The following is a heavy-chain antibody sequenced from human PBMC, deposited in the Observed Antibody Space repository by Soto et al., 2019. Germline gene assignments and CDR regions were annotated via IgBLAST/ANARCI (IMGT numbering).Heavy chain of an antibody. Sequence: QVQLLQSGAEVKKPGASVKVSCKASGYTFTNSDINWVRQAPGQGLEWMGWMNPDSGHAAYAQKFQGRVTLTTSTSPSTVYMEMRSLGSEDTAVYYCARRPHCSGGICYYGLDNWGQGTLVTVSS. CDR3: ARRPHCSGGICYYGLDN. V-gene: IGHV1-8*01. CDR2: MNPDSGHA. J-gene: IGHJ4*02. D-gene: IGHD2-15*01. CDR1: GYTFTNSD.